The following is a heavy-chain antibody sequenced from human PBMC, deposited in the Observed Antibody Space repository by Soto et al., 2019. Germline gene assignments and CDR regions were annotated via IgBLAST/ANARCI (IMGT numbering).Heavy chain of an antibody. CDR3: ASGIQLWLRRINNGYSG. CDR1: GDTFTTYT. D-gene: IGHD5-18*01. Sequence: QVQLLQSGAEVKKPGSSVKVSCKASGDTFTTYTISWVRQAPGQGLEWVGEITPLHRSPNYAQKLEDRVTITADESTNTVYMELSSLRSEDTAVYFCASGIQLWLRRINNGYSGWGQGTLVTVSS. V-gene: IGHV1-69*16. J-gene: IGHJ4*02. CDR2: ITPLHRSP.